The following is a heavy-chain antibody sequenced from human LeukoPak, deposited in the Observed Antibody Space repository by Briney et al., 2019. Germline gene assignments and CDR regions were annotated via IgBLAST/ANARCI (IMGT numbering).Heavy chain of an antibody. CDR2: INHSGST. D-gene: IGHD6-6*01. J-gene: IGHJ6*02. CDR3: ARGPNDSSSPDYYYYYGMDV. V-gene: IGHV4-34*01. Sequence: SETLSLTCTVSGGSISGYYWNWIRQPPGKGLEWIGEINHSGSTNYNPSLKSRVTISVDTSKNQFSLKLSSVTAADTAVYYCARGPNDSSSPDYYYYYGMDVWGQGTTVTVSS. CDR1: GGSISGYY.